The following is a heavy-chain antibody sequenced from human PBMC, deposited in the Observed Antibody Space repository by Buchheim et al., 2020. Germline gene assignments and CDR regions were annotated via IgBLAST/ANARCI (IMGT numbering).Heavy chain of an antibody. CDR3: AKDFAHYDTTGYYYLYYFDS. CDR1: GFTFNRHG. D-gene: IGHD3-22*01. Sequence: QVHLVESGGGVVQPGRSLRLSCAASGFTFNRHGMHWVRQAPGKGLEWVAVISYDGSEKHYADSVKGRFTISRDNSKNTLFLQIDDPRAEDTALYYCAKDFAHYDTTGYYYLYYFDSWGQGTL. J-gene: IGHJ4*02. V-gene: IGHV3-30*18. CDR2: ISYDGSEK.